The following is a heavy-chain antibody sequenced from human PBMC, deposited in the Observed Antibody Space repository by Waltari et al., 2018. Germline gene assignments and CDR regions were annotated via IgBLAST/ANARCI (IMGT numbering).Heavy chain of an antibody. CDR1: GGSISSSSYY. CDR3: ATTTIFGVDAFDI. CDR2: IYYSGST. D-gene: IGHD3-3*01. V-gene: IGHV4-39*07. Sequence: QLQLQESGPGLVKPSETLSLTCTVSGGSISSSSYYWGWIRQPPGKGLELIGSIYYSGSTYYNPSLKSRVTISVDTSKNQFSLKLSSVTAADTAVYYCATTTIFGVDAFDIWGQGTMVTVSS. J-gene: IGHJ3*02.